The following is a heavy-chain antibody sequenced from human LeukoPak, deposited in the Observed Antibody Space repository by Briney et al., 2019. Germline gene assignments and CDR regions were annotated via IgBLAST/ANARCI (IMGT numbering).Heavy chain of an antibody. J-gene: IGHJ4*02. CDR1: GFTFSSDA. CDR3: AKDLLPYDILTGPVDY. V-gene: IGHV3-23*01. CDR2: ISGSGGST. Sequence: PGGSLRLSCAASGFTFSSDAMSWVRQAPGKGLEWVSAISGSGGSTYYADSVKGRFTISRDNSKNTLYLQMNSLRAEDTAVYYCAKDLLPYDILTGPVDYWGQGTLVTVSS. D-gene: IGHD3-9*01.